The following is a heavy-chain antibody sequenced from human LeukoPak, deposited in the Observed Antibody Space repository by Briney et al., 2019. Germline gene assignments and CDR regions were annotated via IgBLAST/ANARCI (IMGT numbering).Heavy chain of an antibody. D-gene: IGHD3-3*01. CDR1: GGSISSGGYP. CDR2: IYHSGST. V-gene: IGHV4-30-2*01. J-gene: IGHJ5*02. CDR3: ARGSYDSRGFDP. Sequence: SETLSLTCAVSGGSISSGGYPWSWIRQPPGKGLEWIGYIYHSGSTYYNPSLKSRVTISVDRSKNQFSLKLSSVTAADTAVYYCARGSYDSRGFDPWGQGTLVTVSS.